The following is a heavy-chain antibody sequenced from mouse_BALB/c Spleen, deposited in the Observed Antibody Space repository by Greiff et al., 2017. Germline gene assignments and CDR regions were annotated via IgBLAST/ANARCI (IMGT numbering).Heavy chain of an antibody. CDR1: GFTFSSYT. D-gene: IGHD2-5*01. Sequence: EVQVVESGGGLVKPGGSLKLSCAASGFTFSSYTMSWVRQTPEKRLEWVATISSGGSYTYYPDSVKGRFTISRDNAKNTLYLQMSSLKSEDTAMYYCTRVLSKGYAMDYWGQGTSVTVSS. V-gene: IGHV5-6-4*01. CDR2: ISSGGSYT. CDR3: TRVLSKGYAMDY. J-gene: IGHJ4*01.